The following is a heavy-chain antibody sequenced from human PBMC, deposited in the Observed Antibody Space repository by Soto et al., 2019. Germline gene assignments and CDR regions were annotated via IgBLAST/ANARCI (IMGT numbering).Heavy chain of an antibody. CDR1: GFTFSSYG. D-gene: IGHD4-17*01. CDR3: AKDPWTTGAFDI. Sequence: GGSLRLSCAASGFTFSSYGMHWVRQAPGKGLEWVAVISYDGSNKYYADSVKGRFTISRDNSKNTLYLQMNSLRAEDTAVYYCAKDPWTTGAFDIWGQGTMVTVSS. J-gene: IGHJ3*02. CDR2: ISYDGSNK. V-gene: IGHV3-30*18.